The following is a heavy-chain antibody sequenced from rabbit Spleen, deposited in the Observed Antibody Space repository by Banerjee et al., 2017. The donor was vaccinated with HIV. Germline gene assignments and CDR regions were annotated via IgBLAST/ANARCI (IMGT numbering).Heavy chain of an antibody. CDR2: IYAGSSGFT. CDR3: ARRTTKSDYWKLDL. D-gene: IGHD1-1*01. Sequence: QEQLVESGGDLVKPGTSLTLTCTASGFSLTSSDYMCWVRQAPGKGLEWIACIYAGSSGFTYHASWAKGRFTISKTSSTTVTLQMTSLTAADTATYFCARRTTKSDYWKLDLWGQGTLVTVS. CDR1: GFSLTSSDY. J-gene: IGHJ4*01. V-gene: IGHV1S45*01.